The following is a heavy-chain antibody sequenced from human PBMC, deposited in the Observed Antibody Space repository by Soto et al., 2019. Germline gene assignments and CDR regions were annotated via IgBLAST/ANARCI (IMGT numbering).Heavy chain of an antibody. CDR1: GFIFSSYA. CDR3: VKVLSGFYTYSFDY. V-gene: IGHV3-23*01. J-gene: IGHJ4*02. Sequence: EVQLLESGGGLEQPGGSLRVSCAASGFIFSSYAMNWVRQTPGTGLEWVSGISGSGVSTYYADSVKDRFSISRDNSKNTLYLRMNSLLAKDPAIYYCVKVLSGFYTYSFDYWGQGTLFTVS. D-gene: IGHD3-3*01. CDR2: ISGSGVST.